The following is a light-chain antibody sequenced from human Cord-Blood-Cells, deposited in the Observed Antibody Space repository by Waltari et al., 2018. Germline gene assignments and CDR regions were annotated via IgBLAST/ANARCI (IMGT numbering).Light chain of an antibody. Sequence: QSALTQPPSASGSPGQSVTISCTGTSSDVGGYNSVSWYQQHPGKAPNLMIYEVSKRPSGVPDRFSGSKSRNTASLTVSGLQAEDEADYYCSSYAGSNYVFGTGTKVTVL. CDR1: SSDVGGYNS. CDR3: SSYAGSNYV. CDR2: EVS. J-gene: IGLJ1*01. V-gene: IGLV2-8*01.